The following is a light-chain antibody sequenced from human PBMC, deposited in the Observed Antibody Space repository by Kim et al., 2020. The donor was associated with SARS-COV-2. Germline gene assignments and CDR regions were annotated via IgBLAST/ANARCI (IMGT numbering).Light chain of an antibody. CDR1: QSVSSN. V-gene: IGKV3-15*01. Sequence: SPGERATRSCGASQSVSSNLAWYQQKPGQAPRLLIYGASTRATGIPARFSGSGSGTEFTLTISSLQSEDFAVYYCQQYNNWPQGTFGQGTKVDIK. J-gene: IGKJ1*01. CDR3: QQYNNWPQGT. CDR2: GAS.